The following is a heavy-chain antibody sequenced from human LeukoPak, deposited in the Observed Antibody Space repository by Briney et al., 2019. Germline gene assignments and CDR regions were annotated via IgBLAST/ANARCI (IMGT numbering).Heavy chain of an antibody. J-gene: IGHJ6*02. CDR1: GYTFTSYY. CDR2: INPNSGGT. D-gene: IGHD3-9*01. V-gene: IGHV1-2*02. CDR3: ARPYYDILTGYYPYYYYHGMDV. Sequence: GASVKVSCKASGYTFTSYYMHWVRQAPGQGLEWMGWINPNSGGTNYAQKFQGRVTMTRDTSISTAYMELSRLRSDDTAVYYCARPYYDILTGYYPYYYYHGMDVWGQGTTVTVSS.